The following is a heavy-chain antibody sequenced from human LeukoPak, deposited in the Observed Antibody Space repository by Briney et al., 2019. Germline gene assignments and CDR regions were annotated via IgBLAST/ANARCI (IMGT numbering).Heavy chain of an antibody. D-gene: IGHD3-22*01. CDR2: ISGSGGST. CDR3: AKNYYDSSGYEYYFDY. Sequence: GGSLRLSCAASGFTFSSYAMSWVRQAPEKGLEWVSAISGSGGSTYYAVSVKGRFTISRDNSKSTLYLQMNSLRAEDTAVYYCAKNYYDSSGYEYYFDYWDQGTLVTVSS. J-gene: IGHJ4*02. V-gene: IGHV3-23*01. CDR1: GFTFSSYA.